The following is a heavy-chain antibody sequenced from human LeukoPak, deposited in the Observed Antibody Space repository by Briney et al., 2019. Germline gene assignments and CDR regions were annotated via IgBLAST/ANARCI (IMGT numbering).Heavy chain of an antibody. CDR2: ISSSSSTI. Sequence: GGSLRLSCAASGFTFSSYSMNWVRQAPGKGLEWVSYISSSSSTIYYADSVKGRFTISRDNSKNTLYLQMNSLRSEDTAVYYCARVEYYYGSGSYYNLLATTTPLNWFDPWGQGTLVTVSS. D-gene: IGHD3-10*01. V-gene: IGHV3-48*01. J-gene: IGHJ5*02. CDR1: GFTFSSYS. CDR3: ARVEYYYGSGSYYNLLATTTPLNWFDP.